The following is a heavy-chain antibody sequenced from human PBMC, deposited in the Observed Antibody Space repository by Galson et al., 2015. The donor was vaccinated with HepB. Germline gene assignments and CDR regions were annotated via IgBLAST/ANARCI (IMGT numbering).Heavy chain of an antibody. V-gene: IGHV1-18*01. D-gene: IGHD6-19*01. J-gene: IGHJ4*02. Sequence: SVKVSCKASGYSFSRYGITWVRQAPGQGLEWVGWISGYNGDTKYAQKLQGRVTMTTDTSTSTVYMELRSLRSDDTAVYYCAREGSSGIGYWGQGTLVTVSS. CDR3: AREGSSGIGY. CDR1: GYSFSRYG. CDR2: ISGYNGDT.